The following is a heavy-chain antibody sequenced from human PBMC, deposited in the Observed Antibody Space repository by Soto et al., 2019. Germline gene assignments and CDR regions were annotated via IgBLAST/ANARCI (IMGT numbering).Heavy chain of an antibody. D-gene: IGHD4-17*01. Sequence: SETLSLTCTVSGGSISSSSYYWGWIRQPPGKGLEWIGSIYYSGSTYYNPSLKSRVTISVDTSKNQFSLKLSSVTAADTAVYYCARALHDYGDYDRWFDPWGQGTLVTVSS. J-gene: IGHJ5*02. CDR2: IYYSGST. CDR3: ARALHDYGDYDRWFDP. CDR1: GGSISSSSYY. V-gene: IGHV4-39*01.